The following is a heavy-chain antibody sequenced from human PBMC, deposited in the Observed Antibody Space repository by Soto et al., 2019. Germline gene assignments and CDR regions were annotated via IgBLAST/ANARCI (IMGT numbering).Heavy chain of an antibody. D-gene: IGHD3-10*01. Sequence: QVQLQESGPGLVKPSQTLSLTCTVSDDSLTTNKYAWTWIRQNPEKGLEWIGYVFSNGNTRSSPSLQSRVSMSVDTSKSHFSLRLSSVTAADTAVYFCARASYFRPSGSYYFVSWGQGTLVTVSS. J-gene: IGHJ4*02. CDR2: VFSNGNT. CDR1: DDSLTTNKYA. CDR3: ARASYFRPSGSYYFVS. V-gene: IGHV4-31*03.